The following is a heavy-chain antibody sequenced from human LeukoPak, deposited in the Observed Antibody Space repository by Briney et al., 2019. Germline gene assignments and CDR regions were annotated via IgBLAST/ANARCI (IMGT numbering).Heavy chain of an antibody. D-gene: IGHD7-27*01. V-gene: IGHV4-34*01. CDR1: GGSFSGYY. J-gene: IGHJ4*02. CDR2: INHSGST. CDR3: ARPLLGHFDY. Sequence: SETLSLTCAVYGGSFSGYYWSWTRQPPGKGLEWIGEINHSGSTNYNPSLKSRVTISVDTSKNQFSLKLSSVTAADTAVYYCARPLLGHFDYWGQGTLVTVSS.